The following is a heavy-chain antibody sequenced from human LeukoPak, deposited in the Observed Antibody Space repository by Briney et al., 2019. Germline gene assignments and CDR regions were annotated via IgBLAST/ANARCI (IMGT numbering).Heavy chain of an antibody. CDR3: ARDRVAAAGYDLPFDY. CDR2: IYTSGST. J-gene: IGHJ4*02. Sequence: SETLSLTCTVSGGSISSYYWRWIRQPPGKGLERSGYIYTSGSTNYHPSLKSRVPISVDTSTIQFSLKLSSVTAADTAVYYCARDRVAAAGYDLPFDYWGQGTLVTVSS. D-gene: IGHD6-13*01. CDR1: GGSISSYY. V-gene: IGHV4-4*09.